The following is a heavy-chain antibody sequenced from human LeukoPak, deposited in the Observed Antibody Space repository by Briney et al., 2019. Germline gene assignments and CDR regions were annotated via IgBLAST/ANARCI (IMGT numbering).Heavy chain of an antibody. Sequence: GGSLRLSCAASGFTFSSYAMHWVRQAPGKGLEWVAVISYDGSNKYYADSVKGRFTISRDNSKNTLYLQMDSLRAEDTAVYYCARDLIGDFWSGYYTGYYYYYYGMDVWGQGTTVTVSS. CDR3: ARDLIGDFWSGYYTGYYYYYYGMDV. J-gene: IGHJ6*02. CDR1: GFTFSSYA. CDR2: ISYDGSNK. V-gene: IGHV3-30*04. D-gene: IGHD3-3*01.